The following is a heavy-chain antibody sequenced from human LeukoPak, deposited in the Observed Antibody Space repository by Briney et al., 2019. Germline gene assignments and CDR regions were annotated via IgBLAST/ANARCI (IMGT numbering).Heavy chain of an antibody. V-gene: IGHV3-30-3*01. CDR1: GFTFSSYA. Sequence: GSLRLSCAASGFTFSSYAMHWVRQAPGKGLEWVAVISYDGSNKYYADSVKGRFTISRDNSKNTLYLQMNSLRAEDTAVYYCARATDWDYWGQGTLVTVSS. D-gene: IGHD2-21*01. J-gene: IGHJ4*02. CDR2: ISYDGSNK. CDR3: ARATDWDY.